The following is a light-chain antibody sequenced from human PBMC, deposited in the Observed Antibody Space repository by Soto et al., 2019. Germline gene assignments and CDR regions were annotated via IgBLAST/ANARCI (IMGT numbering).Light chain of an antibody. CDR2: RNN. CDR1: SSNIGSNY. J-gene: IGLJ2*01. Sequence: QSVLTQPPSASGTPGQRVTISCSGSSSNIGSNYVYWYQQLPGTAPKLLIYRNNQRPSGVPDRFSGSKSGTSASLAISGPRSEDEADYYCAAWDDSLDVVFGGGTKLTVL. CDR3: AAWDDSLDVV. V-gene: IGLV1-47*01.